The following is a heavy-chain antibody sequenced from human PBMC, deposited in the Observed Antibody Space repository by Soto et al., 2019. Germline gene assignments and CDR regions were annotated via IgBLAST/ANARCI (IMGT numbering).Heavy chain of an antibody. V-gene: IGHV1-69*01. Sequence: SRKVACKGTGDTETNYVISLVRQAPGQGLEWMGGIFPKFGTTYSAQKLQDRLTITADESTSTVYMQLSSLRLDDTAVYYCEAEMTFGKLSVVWGQGTTVTVSS. CDR3: EAEMTFGKLSVV. CDR1: GDTETNYV. CDR2: IFPKFGTT. D-gene: IGHD3-16*02. J-gene: IGHJ6*02.